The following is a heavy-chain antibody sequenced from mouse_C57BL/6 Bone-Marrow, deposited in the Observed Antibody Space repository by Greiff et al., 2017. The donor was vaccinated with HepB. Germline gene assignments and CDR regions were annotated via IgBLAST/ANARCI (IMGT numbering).Heavy chain of an antibody. V-gene: IGHV5-4*01. Sequence: EVQVVESGGGLVKPGGSLKLSCAASGFTFSSYAMSWVRQTPEKRLEWVATISDGGSYTYYPDNVKGQFTISRDNAKNNLYLQMSHLKSEDTAMYYCARGGGLDSSGYWFAYWGQGTLVTVSA. D-gene: IGHD3-2*02. CDR3: ARGGGLDSSGYWFAY. CDR1: GFTFSSYA. CDR2: ISDGGSYT. J-gene: IGHJ3*01.